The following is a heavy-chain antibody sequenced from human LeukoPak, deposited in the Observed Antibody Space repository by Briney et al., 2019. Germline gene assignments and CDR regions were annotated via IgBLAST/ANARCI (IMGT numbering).Heavy chain of an antibody. CDR2: ISGSGGST. CDR3: AKDHLGYSSSSDFDY. CDR1: GFTVSGNY. J-gene: IGHJ4*02. V-gene: IGHV3-23*01. Sequence: GGSLRLSCAASGFTVSGNYMSWVRQAPGKGLEWVSAISGSGGSTYYADSVKGRFTISRDNSKNTLYLQMNSLRDEDTAVYYCAKDHLGYSSSSDFDYWGQGTLVTVSS. D-gene: IGHD6-13*01.